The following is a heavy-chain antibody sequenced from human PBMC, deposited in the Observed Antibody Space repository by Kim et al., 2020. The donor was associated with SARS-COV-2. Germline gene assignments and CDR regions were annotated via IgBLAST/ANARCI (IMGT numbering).Heavy chain of an antibody. D-gene: IGHD2-21*01. J-gene: IGHJ4*02. V-gene: IGHV3-9*01. Sequence: SIGYADSVKCRFTIYRDNAKNSLYLQMNSLRAEDTALYYCAKDMGGDTGYWGQGTLGTVSS. CDR3: AKDMGGDTGY. CDR2: SI.